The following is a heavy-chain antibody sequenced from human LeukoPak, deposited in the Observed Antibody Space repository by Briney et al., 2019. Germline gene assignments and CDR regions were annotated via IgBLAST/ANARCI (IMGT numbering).Heavy chain of an antibody. CDR2: IYYSGST. CDR1: GGSFSGYY. V-gene: IGHV4-34*01. Sequence: SETLSLTCAVYGGSFSGYYWGWIRQPPGKGLEWIGSIYYSGSTYYNPSLKSRVTISVDTSKNQFSLKLSSVTAADTAVYYCAAYYYDSSGYYNYGIGTYYFDYWGQGTLVTVSS. D-gene: IGHD3-22*01. CDR3: AAYYYDSSGYYNYGIGTYYFDY. J-gene: IGHJ4*02.